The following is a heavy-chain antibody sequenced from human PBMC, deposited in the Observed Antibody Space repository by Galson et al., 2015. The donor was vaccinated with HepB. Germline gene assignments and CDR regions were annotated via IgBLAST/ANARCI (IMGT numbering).Heavy chain of an antibody. J-gene: IGHJ6*03. CDR3: ARGGDDPNYYYFYYMDV. Sequence: SVKVSCKASGHTFTDYYMHWVRQAPGQGLEWKGRINPNTGGTNYAQKFQGRVTMTRDTSIRTAYMELTRLESDDTAVYYCARGGDDPNYYYFYYMDVWGEGTTVTVS. CDR1: GHTFTDYY. D-gene: IGHD3-16*01. V-gene: IGHV1-2*06. CDR2: INPNTGGT.